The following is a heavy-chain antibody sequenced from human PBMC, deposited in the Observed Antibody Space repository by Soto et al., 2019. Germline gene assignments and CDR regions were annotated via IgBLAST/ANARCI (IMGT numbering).Heavy chain of an antibody. CDR1: GFTFSSYS. Sequence: GGSLRLSCAASGFTFSSYSMNWVRQAPGKGLEWVSSISSSSSYIYYADSVKGRFTISRDNAKNSLYLQMNSLRSDDTAIYYCARGPSKDASDVWGQGTVVTVSS. D-gene: IGHD2-2*01. CDR2: ISSSSSYI. J-gene: IGHJ3*01. V-gene: IGHV3-21*04. CDR3: ARGPSKDASDV.